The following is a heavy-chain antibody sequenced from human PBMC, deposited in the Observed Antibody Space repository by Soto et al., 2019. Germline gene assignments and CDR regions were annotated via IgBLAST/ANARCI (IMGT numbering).Heavy chain of an antibody. Sequence: TSETLSLTCTVSGGSISSYYWTWIRQPPGKALEWIGEINYSGSTNYNPSLKSRVTMSVDASKNQFSLKLNSVTAADTATYYCARGGISHWAYFYYMDVWDRGTTVTVSS. V-gene: IGHV4-59*12. CDR1: GGSISSYY. CDR3: ARGGISHWAYFYYMDV. CDR2: INYSGST. D-gene: IGHD2-21*01. J-gene: IGHJ6*03.